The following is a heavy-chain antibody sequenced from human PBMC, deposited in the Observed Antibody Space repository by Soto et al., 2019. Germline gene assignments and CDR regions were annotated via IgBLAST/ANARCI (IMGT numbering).Heavy chain of an antibody. CDR3: ENFFIVGLVFYGMDS. CDR1: GFTFSSYA. V-gene: IGHV3-23*01. J-gene: IGHJ4*02. Sequence: PGGSLRLSCAASGFTFSSYAMSWVRQAPGKGLEWVSAISGSGGSTYYADSVKGRFTISRDNSKNTLYLQMNSLRAEDTAVYYCENFFIVGLVFYGMDSWGQGTLVPVSS. D-gene: IGHD4-17*01. CDR2: ISGSGGST.